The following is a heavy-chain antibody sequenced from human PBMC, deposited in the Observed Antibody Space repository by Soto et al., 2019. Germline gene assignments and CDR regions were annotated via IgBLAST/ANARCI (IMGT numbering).Heavy chain of an antibody. D-gene: IGHD4-17*01. CDR2: ISSLNGNT. V-gene: IGHV1-18*04. J-gene: IGHJ5*02. Sequence: QVHLVQSETEVKEPGASVTVSCKTSDSTFTGYTINWVRQAPGQGLEWLGWISSLNGNTNYARKYQGRLTITTNTSATTAYMELRSLRSEDTAVYFCARGTVTSGRWFGPWGQGTLVTVSS. CDR3: ARGTVTSGRWFGP. CDR1: DSTFTGYT.